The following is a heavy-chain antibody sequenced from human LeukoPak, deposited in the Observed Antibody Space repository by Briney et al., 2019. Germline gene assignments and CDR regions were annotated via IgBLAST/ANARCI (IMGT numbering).Heavy chain of an antibody. CDR1: GGSISISTYY. J-gene: IGHJ5*02. CDR3: ARLGTGYDSSGYSIGWFDP. V-gene: IGHV4-39*01. D-gene: IGHD3-22*01. Sequence: PSETLSLTCTVSGGSISISTYYWGWIRQPPGKGLGWIGNIYYSGSTYYNPSLKSRVTISVDTSKNQFSLRLSSVTAADTAVYYCARLGTGYDSSGYSIGWFDPWGQGTLVTVSS. CDR2: IYYSGST.